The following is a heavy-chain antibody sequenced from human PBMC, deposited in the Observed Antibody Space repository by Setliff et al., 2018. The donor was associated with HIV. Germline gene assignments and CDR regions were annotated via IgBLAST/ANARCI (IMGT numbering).Heavy chain of an antibody. Sequence: ETLSLSCLASGMTFSDAWMTWVRQAPGKGLEWVGRIKSKEDGGTREYAAPVKGRFTISRDDSKNTLYLQMNSLEIEDTAVYYCTTRLSGSYIPNWFDPWGQGTLVTVSS. CDR3: TTRLSGSYIPNWFDP. V-gene: IGHV3-15*01. J-gene: IGHJ5*02. CDR2: IKSKEDGGTR. CDR1: GMTFSDAW. D-gene: IGHD1-26*01.